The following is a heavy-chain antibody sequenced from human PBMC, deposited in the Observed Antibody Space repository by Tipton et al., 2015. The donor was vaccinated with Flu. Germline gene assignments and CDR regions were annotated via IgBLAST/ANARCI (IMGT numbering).Heavy chain of an antibody. J-gene: IGHJ4*02. CDR3: ARGALGRRHVFDH. CDR2: VYTSGIT. Sequence: TLSLTCTVSGGSISSGSDYWSWIRQPAGKGLEWIGRVYTSGITNYKPSLKSRVTISIDTSKNQFSLKLSAVTAADTAVYYCARGALGRRHVFDHWGQGVLVTVSS. V-gene: IGHV4-61*02. CDR1: GGSISSGSDY.